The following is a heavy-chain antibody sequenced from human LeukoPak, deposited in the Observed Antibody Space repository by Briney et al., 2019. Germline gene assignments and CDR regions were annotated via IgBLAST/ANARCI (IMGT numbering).Heavy chain of an antibody. CDR1: GGSISSGSSY. CDR2: MYTSGGT. V-gene: IGHV4-61*02. CDR3: TRGSITADH. Sequence: SQTLSLTCTVSGGSISSGSSYWSWIRQPAGKGLEWIGRMYTSGGTNYNPSLKSRVTISVDTSKNQFSLKMTSVTAADTAVYYCTRGSITADHWGQGTLVTVSS. D-gene: IGHD6-6*01. J-gene: IGHJ4*02.